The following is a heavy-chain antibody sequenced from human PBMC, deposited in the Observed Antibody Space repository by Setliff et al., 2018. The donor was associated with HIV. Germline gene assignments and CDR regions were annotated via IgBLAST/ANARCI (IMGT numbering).Heavy chain of an antibody. CDR1: ELIFSNYN. J-gene: IGHJ6*02. D-gene: IGHD3-9*01. Sequence: PGGSLRLSCAVSELIFSNYNMNWVRQAPGKGLEWISYISHAGSPTYYTDSVRGRFTISRDNAKNSLYLQMNSLRAEDTAVYYCAKVGDIYVIPVDYGMDAWGQGTTVTVSS. CDR3: AKVGDIYVIPVDYGMDA. V-gene: IGHV3-48*04. CDR2: ISHAGSPT.